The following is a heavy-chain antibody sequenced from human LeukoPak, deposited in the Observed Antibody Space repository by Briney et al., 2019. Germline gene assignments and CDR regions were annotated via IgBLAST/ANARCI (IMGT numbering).Heavy chain of an antibody. V-gene: IGHV4-4*07. D-gene: IGHD3-9*01. CDR1: GGSISSYY. CDR2: IYTSGST. CDR3: ASTLSVLRYFHWPSWFGY. J-gene: IGHJ4*02. Sequence: SETLSLTCTVPGGSISSYYWSCLRQPAGRGLEWSARIYTSGSTNYNPSLKSRATMSVDTSKDQFSLKLLSVPAAPSAVYYCASTLSVLRYFHWPSWFGYWGQGTLVTVSS.